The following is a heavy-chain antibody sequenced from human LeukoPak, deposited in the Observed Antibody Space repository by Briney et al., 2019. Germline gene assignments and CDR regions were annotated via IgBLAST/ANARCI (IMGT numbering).Heavy chain of an antibody. CDR2: IIPIFGTA. Sequence: SVKVSCEASGGTFSSYAISWVRQAPGQGLEWMGGIIPIFGTANYAQKFQGRVTITADESTSTAYMELSSLRSEDTAVYYCARGIYGDSRRDYYGMDVWGKGTTVTVSS. CDR3: ARGIYGDSRRDYYGMDV. D-gene: IGHD4-17*01. J-gene: IGHJ6*04. CDR1: GGTFSSYA. V-gene: IGHV1-69*13.